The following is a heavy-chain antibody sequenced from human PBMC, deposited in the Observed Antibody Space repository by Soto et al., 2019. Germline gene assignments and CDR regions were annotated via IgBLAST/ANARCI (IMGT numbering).Heavy chain of an antibody. Sequence: PSATLSLTCHFSGFTVRFYYWNLIRPPPGKTLEWIGSIYYTGGTNYNPSLKSRVTISVDTSKNHFSLKFNSLTAADTAVYYCASGTLSTIAAPDSWGQGTLVTVSS. D-gene: IGHD6-13*01. CDR2: IYYTGGT. J-gene: IGHJ4*02. V-gene: IGHV4-59*02. CDR1: GFTVRFYY. CDR3: ASGTLSTIAAPDS.